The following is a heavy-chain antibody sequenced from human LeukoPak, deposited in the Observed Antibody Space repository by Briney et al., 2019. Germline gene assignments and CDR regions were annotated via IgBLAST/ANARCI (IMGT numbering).Heavy chain of an antibody. CDR3: ARDRGEGYCGSTSCYFSFDY. J-gene: IGHJ4*02. Sequence: GGSLRLSCAASGFTFSSYTMNWVRQAPGKRLKWVSSISGSSSGIYYADSVRGRFTISRDNAKNSLYLQMNSLRAEDTAVYYCARDRGEGYCGSTSCYFSFDYWGQGTLVTVSS. V-gene: IGHV3-21*01. CDR2: ISGSSSGI. CDR1: GFTFSSYT. D-gene: IGHD2-2*01.